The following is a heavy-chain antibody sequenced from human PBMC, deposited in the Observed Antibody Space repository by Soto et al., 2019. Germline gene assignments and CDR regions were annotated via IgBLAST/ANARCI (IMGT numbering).Heavy chain of an antibody. CDR2: INPSGGST. CDR1: GYTFTRYY. Sequence: QVQLVQSGAEVKKPGASVKVSCKASGYTFTRYYMHWVRQAPAHGLEWMGIINPSGGSTSYAQKFQGRVTMTRDTATSAVYMELSSLRSEDTAVYYCARGSLDTAYGEDYPRGQGTLVTVSS. J-gene: IGHJ5*02. D-gene: IGHD4-17*01. CDR3: ARGSLDTAYGEDYP. V-gene: IGHV1-46*03.